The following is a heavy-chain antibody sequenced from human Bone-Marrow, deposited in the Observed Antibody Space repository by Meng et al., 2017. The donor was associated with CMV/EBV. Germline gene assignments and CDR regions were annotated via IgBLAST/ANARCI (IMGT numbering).Heavy chain of an antibody. CDR1: GYTFTSYG. V-gene: IGHV1-18*01. J-gene: IGHJ6*02. CDR2: ISAYNGNT. CDR3: ARDRSGSYRYYYYGMDV. Sequence: ASVKVSCKASGYTFTSYGISWVRQAPGQGLEWMGWISAYNGNTNYAQKPQGRVTMTTDTSTSTAYMELRSLRSDDTAVYYCARDRSGSYRYYYYGMDVWGQGTTVTVSS. D-gene: IGHD1-26*01.